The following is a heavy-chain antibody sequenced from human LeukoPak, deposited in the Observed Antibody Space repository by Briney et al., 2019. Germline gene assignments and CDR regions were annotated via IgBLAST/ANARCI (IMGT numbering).Heavy chain of an antibody. CDR3: ARELRVAAAGHFDY. V-gene: IGHV1-8*03. Sequence: ASVKVSCKASGYTFTSHDINWVRQATGQGLEWMGWMNPNSGDTGYAQKFQGRVTITGNTSISTAYMELGSLRSEDTAVYYCARELRVAAAGHFDYWGQGTLVTVSS. D-gene: IGHD6-13*01. J-gene: IGHJ4*02. CDR1: GYTFTSHD. CDR2: MNPNSGDT.